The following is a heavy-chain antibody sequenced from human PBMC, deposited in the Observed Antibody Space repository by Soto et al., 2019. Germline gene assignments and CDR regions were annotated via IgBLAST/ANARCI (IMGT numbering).Heavy chain of an antibody. CDR2: IYHSGST. D-gene: IGHD2-2*02. CDR3: ARAGRDIVVVPAAIIGNYYYYYYGMDV. V-gene: IGHV4-4*02. J-gene: IGHJ6*02. CDR1: GGSISSSNW. Sequence: SETLSLTCAVSGGSISSSNWWSWVRQPPGKGLEWIGEIYHSGSTNYNPSLKSRVTISVDKSKNQFSLKLSSVTAAVTAVYYCARAGRDIVVVPAAIIGNYYYYYYGMDVWGQGTTVTVSS.